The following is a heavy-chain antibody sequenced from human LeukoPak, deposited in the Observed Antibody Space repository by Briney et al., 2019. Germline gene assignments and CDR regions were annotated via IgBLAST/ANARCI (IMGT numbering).Heavy chain of an antibody. CDR3: AKDINSSGWGGGPDY. J-gene: IGHJ4*02. CDR1: GFTFSSYA. V-gene: IGHV3-23*01. D-gene: IGHD6-19*01. Sequence: GGSLRLSCAAPGFTFSSYAMSWVRQAPGKGLEWVSAISGSGGSTYYADSVKGRFTISRDNSKNTLYLQMNSLRAEDTAVYYCAKDINSSGWGGGPDYWGQGTLVTVSS. CDR2: ISGSGGST.